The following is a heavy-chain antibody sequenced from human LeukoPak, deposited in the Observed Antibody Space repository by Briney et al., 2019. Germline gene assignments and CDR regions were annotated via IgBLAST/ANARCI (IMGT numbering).Heavy chain of an antibody. J-gene: IGHJ4*02. CDR1: GGTFSSYA. D-gene: IGHD5-24*01. CDR3: ARGPIRDGFESALKEC. CDR2: IIPIFGIA. Sequence: GPSVKLSCKASGGTFSSYAISWVRQAPGQGLEWMGRIIPIFGIANYAQKFQGRVTITADKSTSTAYMELSSLRSEDTAVYYCARGPIRDGFESALKECWGQGTLVTVSS. V-gene: IGHV1-69*04.